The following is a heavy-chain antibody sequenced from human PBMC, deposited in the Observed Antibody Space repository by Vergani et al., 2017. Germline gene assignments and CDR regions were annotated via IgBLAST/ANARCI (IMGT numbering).Heavy chain of an antibody. CDR3: ARHSGREYCSSAXCYR. D-gene: IGHD2-2*01. J-gene: IGHJ4*02. Sequence: QVQLQESGPGLVKPSETLSLTCTVSGGSLSSSSYYWGWIRQPPGKGLGWMGSIYYSGSTYYNPSLKSRVTISVATSKNQFSLKLSAVTAADTAAYYWARHSGREYCSSAXCYRWGQGTLVTVSS. CDR2: IYYSGST. CDR1: GGSLSSSSYY. V-gene: IGHV4-39*01.